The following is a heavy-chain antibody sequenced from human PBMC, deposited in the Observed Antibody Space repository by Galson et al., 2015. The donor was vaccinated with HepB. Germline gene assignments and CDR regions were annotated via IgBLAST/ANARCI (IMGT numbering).Heavy chain of an antibody. J-gene: IGHJ3*02. CDR2: IDWDDDE. V-gene: IGHV2-70*04. D-gene: IGHD1-26*01. CDR3: ARTSGTYYLDAFDI. Sequence: PALVKPTQTLRLTCRYSGFSLSTSGVRITWIRQAPGKALEWLARIDWDDDEFYNTSLKTRLTISKDTSRNQVVLTMTDMDPVDTGTYYCARTSGTYYLDAFDIWGQGTMVTVSP. CDR1: GFSLSTSGVR.